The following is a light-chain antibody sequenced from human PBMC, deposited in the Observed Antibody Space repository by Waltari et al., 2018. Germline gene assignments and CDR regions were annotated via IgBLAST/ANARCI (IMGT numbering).Light chain of an antibody. CDR1: QSVSRA. J-gene: IGKJ1*01. CDR3: QHYVRLPVT. Sequence: EIVLTQSPGTLSLSPGERATISCRASQSVSRALAWYQQKPGQAPRLLIYGASSRATGIPDRFTGSGSGTDFSLTISSLESEDFAVYYCQHYVRLPVTFGQGTNVEIK. V-gene: IGKV3-20*01. CDR2: GAS.